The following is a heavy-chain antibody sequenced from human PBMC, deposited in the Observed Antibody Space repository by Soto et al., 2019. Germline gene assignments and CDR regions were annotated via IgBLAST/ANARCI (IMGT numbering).Heavy chain of an antibody. CDR1: GYSFSSYG. CDR3: ARGGYYDSSGSRNYYYYGMNV. J-gene: IGHJ6*02. CDR2: ISAYDGNT. V-gene: IGHV1-18*01. Sequence: ASVKVSCKASGYSFSSYGINWVRQAPGQGLEWLGWISAYDGNTNYAQILQGRVSMTTDTSTNTAYMEVRSLRSDDTAVYYCARGGYYDSSGSRNYYYYGMNVWGQGTTVTVSS. D-gene: IGHD3-22*01.